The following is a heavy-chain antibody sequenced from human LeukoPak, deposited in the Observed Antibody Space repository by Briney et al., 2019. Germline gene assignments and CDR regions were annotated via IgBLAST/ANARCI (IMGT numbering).Heavy chain of an antibody. CDR1: GGPISSGDYY. CDR3: ARQKRNSSGWYGDY. Sequence: PSETLSLTCTVSGGPISSGDYYWSWIRQPPGKGLERIGYIYYSGNTYYNPSLKSRVTISVDTSKNQFSLKLSSVTAADTAVYYCARQKRNSSGWYGDYWGQGTLVTVSS. V-gene: IGHV4-30-4*08. D-gene: IGHD6-19*01. J-gene: IGHJ4*02. CDR2: IYYSGNT.